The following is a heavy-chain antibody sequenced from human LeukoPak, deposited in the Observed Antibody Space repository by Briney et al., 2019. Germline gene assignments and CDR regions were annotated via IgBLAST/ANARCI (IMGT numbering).Heavy chain of an antibody. V-gene: IGHV3-66*01. CDR1: GFTFSDYY. D-gene: IGHD4-23*01. CDR2: IHTDGST. CDR3: ARDRPYGGKGDFDY. Sequence: GGSLRLSCAGSGFTFSDYYMTWVRQAPGKGLEWVSVIHTDGSTYASDSVKGRFTISRDNSKNTLFLQMNSLRAEDTAVYYCARDRPYGGKGDFDYWGQGTLVTVSS. J-gene: IGHJ4*02.